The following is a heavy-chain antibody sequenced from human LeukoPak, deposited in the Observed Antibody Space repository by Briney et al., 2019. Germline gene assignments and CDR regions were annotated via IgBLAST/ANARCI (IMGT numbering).Heavy chain of an antibody. Sequence: RGESLQISCKGSGYSFTSYWIGWVRQMPGKGLEWMGIIYPGDSDTRYSPSFQGQVTISADKSISTAYLQWSSLKASDTAMYYCARLRITMVRGVMEGFDYWGQGTLVTVSS. CDR2: IYPGDSDT. CDR3: ARLRITMVRGVMEGFDY. V-gene: IGHV5-51*01. CDR1: GYSFTSYW. D-gene: IGHD3-10*01. J-gene: IGHJ4*02.